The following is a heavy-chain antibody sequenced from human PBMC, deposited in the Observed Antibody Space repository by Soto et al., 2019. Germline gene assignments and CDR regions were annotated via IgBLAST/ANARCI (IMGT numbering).Heavy chain of an antibody. D-gene: IGHD2-21*02. CDR2: IRQDGGDK. CDR3: ARIDCGGNCYSRSWYFDI. J-gene: IGHJ2*01. V-gene: IGHV3-7*03. CDR1: GFTFSSYW. Sequence: EVQLVESGGGLVQPGGSLRLSCAASGFTFSSYWMGWVRQAPGKGLEWVANIRQDGGDKRDLDSVKGRFTISRDNAQNSLYLQMNSLRAEDTAVYYCARIDCGGNCYSRSWYFDIWGRGTLVTVSS.